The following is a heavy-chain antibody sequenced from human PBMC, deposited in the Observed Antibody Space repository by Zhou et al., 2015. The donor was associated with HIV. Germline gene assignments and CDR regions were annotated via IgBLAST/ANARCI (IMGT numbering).Heavy chain of an antibody. V-gene: IGHV1-69*01. CDR3: ARDVGYCSSTSCVAGGWFDP. Sequence: QVQLVQSGAEVKKPGSSVKVSCKASGGTFSSYAISWVRQAPGQGLEWMGGIIPIFGTANYAQKFQGRVTITADESTSTAYMELSSLRSEDTAVYYCARDVGYCSSTSCVAGGWFDPWGQGTLVTVSS. CDR2: IIPIFGTA. J-gene: IGHJ5*02. D-gene: IGHD2-2*01. CDR1: GGTFSSYA.